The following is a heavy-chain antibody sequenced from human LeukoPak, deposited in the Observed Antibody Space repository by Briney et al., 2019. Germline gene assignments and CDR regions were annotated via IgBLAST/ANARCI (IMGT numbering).Heavy chain of an antibody. J-gene: IGHJ4*02. CDR3: AKDPQAVAGTCFDY. Sequence: PGGSLRLSCAVSRFIFSGYSFHWVRQAPGKGLEWVAVISHDASHIFYADSVKGRFTISRDNSKNTLYLQMNSLRAEDTAVYYCAKDPQAVAGTCFDYWGQGTLVTVSS. D-gene: IGHD6-19*01. CDR1: RFIFSGYS. V-gene: IGHV3-30*04. CDR2: ISHDASHI.